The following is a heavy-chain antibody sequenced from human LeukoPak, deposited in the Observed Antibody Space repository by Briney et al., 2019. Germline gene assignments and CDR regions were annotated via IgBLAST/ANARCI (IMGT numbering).Heavy chain of an antibody. J-gene: IGHJ5*02. CDR2: INHRGST. Sequence: SETLSLTCAVYRGSFRGYYWSWIRQPPGKGLEWIGDINHRGSTNYNPSLKSRVTISVDTSKNQFSLKLRSVTAADTAVYYCARHGRQDYSGSGTYYAWFDPWGQGTVVSVSS. V-gene: IGHV4-34*01. D-gene: IGHD3-10*01. CDR3: ARHGRQDYSGSGTYYAWFDP. CDR1: RGSFRGYY.